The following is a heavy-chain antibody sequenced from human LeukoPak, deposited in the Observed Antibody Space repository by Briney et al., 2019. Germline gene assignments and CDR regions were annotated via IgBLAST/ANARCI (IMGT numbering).Heavy chain of an antibody. CDR2: ISSSGSTM. Sequence: PGGSLRLSCAASGFTSSSYEMNWVRQAPGKGLEWVSYISSSGSTMYYADSVEGRFTISRDNAKNSLYLQLNSLRAEGTAVYYCARAPYYYDSSGYFQHWGQGTLVTVSS. J-gene: IGHJ1*01. CDR1: GFTSSSYE. CDR3: ARAPYYYDSSGYFQH. D-gene: IGHD3-22*01. V-gene: IGHV3-48*03.